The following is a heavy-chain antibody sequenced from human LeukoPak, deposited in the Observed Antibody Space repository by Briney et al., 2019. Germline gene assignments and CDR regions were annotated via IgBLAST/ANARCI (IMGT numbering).Heavy chain of an antibody. Sequence: ASVKVSCKASGYTFTGYYMHWVRQAPGQGLEWMGRINPNSGGTNYAQKFQGRVTMTRDTSISTAYMELSRLRSDDTAVYYCASLDSSGPPHYFDYWGQGTLVTVSS. CDR2: INPNSGGT. V-gene: IGHV1-2*06. D-gene: IGHD3-22*01. CDR1: GYTFTGYY. CDR3: ASLDSSGPPHYFDY. J-gene: IGHJ4*02.